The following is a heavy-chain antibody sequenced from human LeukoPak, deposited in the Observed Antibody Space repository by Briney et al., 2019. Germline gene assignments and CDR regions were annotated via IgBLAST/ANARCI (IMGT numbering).Heavy chain of an antibody. V-gene: IGHV1-2*02. J-gene: IGHJ4*02. CDR2: INPKNAGT. Sequence: ASVKVSCKASGYTSTGHYMHWVRQAPGQGLEWMGWINPKNAGTNYAQKFQGRVTMTRDTSTGTVYMELSRLRSDDTAVYYCAIPSYSSGSNFDYWGQGTLVTVSS. CDR1: GYTSTGHY. D-gene: IGHD6-19*01. CDR3: AIPSYSSGSNFDY.